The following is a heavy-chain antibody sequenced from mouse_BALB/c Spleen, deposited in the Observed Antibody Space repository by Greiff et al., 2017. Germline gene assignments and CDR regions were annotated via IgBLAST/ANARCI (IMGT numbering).Heavy chain of an antibody. CDR1: GFTFSSYA. CDR2: ISSGGST. Sequence: EVKLMESGGGLVKPGGSLKLSCAASGFTFSSYAMSWVRQTPEKRLEWVASISSGGSTYYPDSVKGRFTISRDNARNILYLQMSSLRSEDTAMYYCARLYYGSSYDAMDYWGQGTSVTVSS. D-gene: IGHD1-1*01. V-gene: IGHV5-6-5*01. CDR3: ARLYYGSSYDAMDY. J-gene: IGHJ4*01.